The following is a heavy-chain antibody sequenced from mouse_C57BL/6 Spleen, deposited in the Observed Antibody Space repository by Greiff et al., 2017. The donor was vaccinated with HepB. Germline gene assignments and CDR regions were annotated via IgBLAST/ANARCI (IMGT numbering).Heavy chain of an antibody. CDR2: ISYDGSN. CDR1: GYSITSGYY. Sequence: VQLKESGPGLVKPSQSLSLTCSVTGYSITSGYYWNWIRQFPGNKLEWMGYISYDGSNNYNPSLKNRISITRDTSKNQFFLKLNSVTTEDTATYYCASLNWDEDYWGQGTTLTVSS. CDR3: ASLNWDEDY. J-gene: IGHJ2*01. V-gene: IGHV3-6*01. D-gene: IGHD4-1*02.